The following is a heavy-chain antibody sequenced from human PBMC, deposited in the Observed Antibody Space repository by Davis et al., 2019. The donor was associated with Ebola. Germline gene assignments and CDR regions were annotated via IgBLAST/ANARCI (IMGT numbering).Heavy chain of an antibody. CDR3: VRYNSSGPYLPYYFGLDV. V-gene: IGHV2-5*02. J-gene: IGHJ6*02. CDR1: GFSVPTDGVG. Sequence: SGPTLVKPTQTLTLTCIFSGFSVPTDGVGVGWIRQPPGKAPGWLAVIYWDDDKRYSPSLKSRLTIKRDISKKQVVLTMINVAPVDTATYFCVRYNSSGPYLPYYFGLDVWGQGTTVTVSS. D-gene: IGHD3-22*01. CDR2: IYWDDDK.